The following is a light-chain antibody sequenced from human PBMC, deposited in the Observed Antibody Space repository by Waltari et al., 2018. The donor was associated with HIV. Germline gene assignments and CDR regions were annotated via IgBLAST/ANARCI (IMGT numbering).Light chain of an antibody. V-gene: IGKV3-15*01. Sequence: IVMTQSPDTPSVSPGERDTVSCRASQSVTSNLAWYQQKPGQAPRLLIYGASTRATGIPARFSGGGSGTEFTLTIRSLQSEDFAVYYCQQYNNWPPTFGQGTKVEIK. CDR3: QQYNNWPPT. CDR2: GAS. J-gene: IGKJ1*01. CDR1: QSVTSN.